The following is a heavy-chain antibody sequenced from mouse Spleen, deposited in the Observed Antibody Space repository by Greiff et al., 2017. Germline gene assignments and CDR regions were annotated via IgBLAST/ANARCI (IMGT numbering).Heavy chain of an antibody. J-gene: IGHJ2*01. CDR1: GFTFSDYG. D-gene: IGHD4-1*01. CDR2: ISSGSSTI. CDR3: ATNWAYYFDY. Sequence: EVKLMESGGGLVKPGGSLKLSCAASGFTFSDYGMHWVRQAPEKGLEWVAYISSGSSTIYYADTVKGRFTISRDNAKNTLFLQMTSLRSEDTAMYYCATNWAYYFDYWGQGTTLTVSS. V-gene: IGHV5-17*01.